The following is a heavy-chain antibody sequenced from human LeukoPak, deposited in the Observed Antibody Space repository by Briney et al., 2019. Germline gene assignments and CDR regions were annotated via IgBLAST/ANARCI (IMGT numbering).Heavy chain of an antibody. CDR2: ISGSGDTT. CDR1: GFTFGNYA. J-gene: IGHJ4*02. V-gene: IGHV3-23*01. Sequence: GGSLRLSCAASGFTFGNYAMSWVRQVPGRGLEWVSVISGSGDTTYYRDSLKGRFTVSRDNSKNTLFLQMNSLRAEDTAVYFCAKLPSVGATAFFDYWGQGILVTVSS. CDR3: AKLPSVGATAFFDY. D-gene: IGHD1-26*01.